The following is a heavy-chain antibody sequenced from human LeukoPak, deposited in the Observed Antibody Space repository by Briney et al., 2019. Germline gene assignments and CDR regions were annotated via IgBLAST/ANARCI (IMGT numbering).Heavy chain of an antibody. J-gene: IGHJ6*02. Sequence: GGSLRLSCAASGFTFSNYWMNWVRQVPGKGLEWVATIKQDGGERYYVDSVEGRFTVSRDNGKTSVYLQMNSLRADDTAVYYCARSRAAVVMGELIPSFYYGMDVWGQGTTVTVSS. D-gene: IGHD3-16*01. V-gene: IGHV3-7*03. CDR2: IKQDGGER. CDR1: GFTFSNYW. CDR3: ARSRAAVVMGELIPSFYYGMDV.